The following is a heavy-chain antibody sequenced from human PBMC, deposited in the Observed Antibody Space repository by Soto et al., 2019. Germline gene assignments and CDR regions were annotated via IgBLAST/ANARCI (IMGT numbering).Heavy chain of an antibody. V-gene: IGHV3-74*01. CDR3: GRGGQYASGAYYADW. Sequence: EVQLVESGGDLVQPGGSLRLSCAASGLTFSRYWMHWVRQAPGQGLVWLSRISSDGTTTSYADSVKGRFTISRDNAKNTLYLQMSNPRAEDTATYDCGRGGQYASGAYYADWWGQGTLVTVSP. J-gene: IGHJ4*02. D-gene: IGHD3-10*01. CDR1: GLTFSRYW. CDR2: ISSDGTTT.